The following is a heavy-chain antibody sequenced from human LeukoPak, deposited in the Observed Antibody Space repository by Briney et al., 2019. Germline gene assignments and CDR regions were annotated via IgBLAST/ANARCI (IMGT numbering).Heavy chain of an antibody. Sequence: ETLSLTCTVSGGSISSYYWSWVRQAPGKGLEWVSSISSSRSYKYYADSVKGRFTIPRDNAKKSLYLQMNSLRAEDTAVYYCARDRKRGYASLDYWGQGTLVPVSS. D-gene: IGHD5-18*01. V-gene: IGHV3-21*01. J-gene: IGHJ4*02. CDR2: ISSSRSYK. CDR1: GGSISSYY. CDR3: ARDRKRGYASLDY.